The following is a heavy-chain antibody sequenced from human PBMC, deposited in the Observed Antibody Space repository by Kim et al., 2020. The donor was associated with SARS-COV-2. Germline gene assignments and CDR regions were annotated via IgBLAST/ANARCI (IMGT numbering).Heavy chain of an antibody. J-gene: IGHJ5*02. Sequence: SQTLSLTCGLSGDSVSANNAAWNWIRQSPSRGLEWLGRANYRSKWYINYAVSGKSRITIKPETSRNQFSLQLIPVTPEDTAVYYCARRTGYDLGPRWFDPWGQGTLVTVSS. D-gene: IGHD5-12*01. CDR1: GDSVSANNAA. CDR2: ANYRSKWYI. V-gene: IGHV6-1*01. CDR3: ARRTGYDLGPRWFDP.